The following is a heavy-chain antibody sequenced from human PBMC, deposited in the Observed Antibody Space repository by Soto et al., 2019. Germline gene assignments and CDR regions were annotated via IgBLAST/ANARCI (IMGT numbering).Heavy chain of an antibody. CDR2: MSGSSSTT. J-gene: IGHJ4*02. V-gene: IGHV3-23*01. D-gene: IGHD1-7*01. CDR3: AKNQERELPRDIDC. CDR1: GLTFSNYA. Sequence: EVRLLESGGGLVKPGGSLRISCATSGLTFSNYAMSWVRQAPGGGLEWVSSMSGSSSTTYYADSVKGRFTISRDRPKNTLYLQMSSLRAEDTALYYCAKNQERELPRDIDCWGQGTLVTVSS.